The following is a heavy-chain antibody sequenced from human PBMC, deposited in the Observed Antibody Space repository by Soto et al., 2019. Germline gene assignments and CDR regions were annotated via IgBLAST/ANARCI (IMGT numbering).Heavy chain of an antibody. CDR3: AKGMAAAGTGY. CDR2: ISGSGGST. J-gene: IGHJ4*02. Sequence: GGSLRLSCAAPGFTFSSYAMSWVRQAPGKGLEWVSAISGSGGSTYYADSVKGRFTISRDNSKNTLYLQMNSLRAEDTAVYYCAKGMAAAGTGYWGQGTLVTVSS. D-gene: IGHD6-13*01. V-gene: IGHV3-23*01. CDR1: GFTFSSYA.